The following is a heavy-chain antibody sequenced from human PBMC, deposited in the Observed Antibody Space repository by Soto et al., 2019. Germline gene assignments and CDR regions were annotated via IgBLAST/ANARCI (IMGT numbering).Heavy chain of an antibody. Sequence: QVQLVQSGAEVKKPGSSVKVSCKASGGTFSSYAISWVRQAPGQGLEWMGGIIPIFGTANYAQKFQGRVTITADKSTSTAYMELSSMRSEDTAVYYCAIMLGSFTGRDNDYWGQGTLVTVSS. D-gene: IGHD2-15*01. CDR1: GGTFSSYA. CDR2: IIPIFGTA. CDR3: AIMLGSFTGRDNDY. J-gene: IGHJ4*02. V-gene: IGHV1-69*06.